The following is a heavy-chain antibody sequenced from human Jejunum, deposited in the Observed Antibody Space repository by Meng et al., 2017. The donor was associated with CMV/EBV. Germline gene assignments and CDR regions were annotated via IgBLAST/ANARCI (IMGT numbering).Heavy chain of an antibody. D-gene: IGHD3-3*01. J-gene: IGHJ4*02. CDR2: IYTSGST. CDR3: ARGSIFVSFDS. V-gene: IGHV4-4*07. CDR1: SGSISSYY. Sequence: QVQLQESGPGLVKPSETLSLTCTVSSGSISSYYWSWIRQPAGKGLEWIGRIYTSGSTDFNPSLKSRVTMSLDTSKNQFSLKVTSVTAADAAVYFCARGSIFVSFDSWGQGTLVTVSS.